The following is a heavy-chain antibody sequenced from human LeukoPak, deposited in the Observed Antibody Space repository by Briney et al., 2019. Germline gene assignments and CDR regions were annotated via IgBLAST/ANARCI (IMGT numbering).Heavy chain of an antibody. D-gene: IGHD6-13*01. Sequence: SVKVSCKASGYTFTSYAMNWVRQAPGQGLEWMGGIIPIFGTANYAQKFQGRVTITADESTSTAYMELSSLRSEDTAVYYCASPSTGIAAAGMDYYGMDVWGQGTTVTVSS. CDR1: GYTFTSYA. CDR2: IIPIFGTA. V-gene: IGHV1-69*13. J-gene: IGHJ6*02. CDR3: ASPSTGIAAAGMDYYGMDV.